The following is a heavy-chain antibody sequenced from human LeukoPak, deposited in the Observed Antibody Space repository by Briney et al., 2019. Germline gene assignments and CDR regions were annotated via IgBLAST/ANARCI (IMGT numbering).Heavy chain of an antibody. V-gene: IGHV3-7*01. J-gene: IGHJ5*02. D-gene: IGHD3-3*01. CDR3: ARVGFDFWSDNNWFDP. CDR1: GFTFSSYA. CDR2: IKQDGSEK. Sequence: GGSLRLSCAASGFTFSSYAMSWVRQAPGKGLEWVANIKQDGSEKYYVDSVKGRFTISRENAKNSLYLQMNSLRAEDTAVYYCARVGFDFWSDNNWFDPWGQGTLVTVSS.